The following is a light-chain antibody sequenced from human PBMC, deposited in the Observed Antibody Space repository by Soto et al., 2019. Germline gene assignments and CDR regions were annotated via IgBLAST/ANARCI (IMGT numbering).Light chain of an antibody. CDR2: ETS. CDR1: SSDFGSCKL. V-gene: IGLV2-23*01. CDR3: FSFTSTNTHV. J-gene: IGLJ1*01. Sequence: QSVLTQPASVSGSPGQSVTISCTGTSSDFGSCKLVSWYQHHPGKVPKVIIYETSKRPSGVSDRFSGSKSGNTASLTISGLQAEDEADYYCFSFTSTNTHVFGSGTKVTVL.